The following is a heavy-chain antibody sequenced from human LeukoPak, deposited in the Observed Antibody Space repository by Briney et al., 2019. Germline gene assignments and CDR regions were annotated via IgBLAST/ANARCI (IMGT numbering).Heavy chain of an antibody. CDR1: GLIFRDYW. Sequence: GGSLRLSCVGSGLIFRDYWMNWVRQVPGKGLEWVANINEDGSVQDYVDSVRGRFSISRDNARNSFYLQISNLRVEDTAVYYCATRESSMARSHWGQGTLVTVSS. J-gene: IGHJ4*02. CDR3: ATRESSMARSH. D-gene: IGHD3-10*01. V-gene: IGHV3-7*01. CDR2: INEDGSVQ.